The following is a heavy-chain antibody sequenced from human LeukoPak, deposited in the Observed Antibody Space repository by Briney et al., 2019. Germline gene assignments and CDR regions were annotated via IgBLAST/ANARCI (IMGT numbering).Heavy chain of an antibody. V-gene: IGHV1-69*13. CDR2: IIPIFGTA. D-gene: IGHD6-13*01. CDR3: ARSAALHSWFDP. J-gene: IGHJ5*02. Sequence: SVKVSCKASGGIFSSYAISWVRQAPGQGLEWMGGIIPIFGTANYAQKFQGRVTITADESTSTAYMELSSLRSEDTAVYYCARSAALHSWFDPWGQGTLVTVSS. CDR1: GGIFSSYA.